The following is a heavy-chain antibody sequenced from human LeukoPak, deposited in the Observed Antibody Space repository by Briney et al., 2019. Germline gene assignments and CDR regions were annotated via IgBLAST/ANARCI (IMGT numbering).Heavy chain of an antibody. CDR2: IYPGDSDT. CDR1: GYSFTSYW. Sequence: PGESLKISCKGSGYSFTSYWIGWVRQMPGKGLEWMGIIYPGDSDTRYSPSFQGQVTVSADKSISTAYLQWSSLKASDTAMYYCARSVGITLVRGVIISPGAFDIWGQGTMVTVSS. J-gene: IGHJ3*02. D-gene: IGHD3-10*01. CDR3: ARSVGITLVRGVIISPGAFDI. V-gene: IGHV5-51*01.